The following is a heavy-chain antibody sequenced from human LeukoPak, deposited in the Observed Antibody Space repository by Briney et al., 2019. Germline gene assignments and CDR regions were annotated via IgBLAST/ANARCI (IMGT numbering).Heavy chain of an antibody. CDR1: GFTFSSYA. J-gene: IGHJ6*02. V-gene: IGHV3-30*04. CDR3: ARAASYYYYGMDV. Sequence: PGGSLRLSCAASGFTFSSYAMHWVRQAPGKGLEWVAVISYDGSNKYYADSVKGRFTISRDNSKNTLCLQMNSLRAEDTAVYYCARAASYYYYGMDVWGQGTTVTVSS. D-gene: IGHD2-15*01. CDR2: ISYDGSNK.